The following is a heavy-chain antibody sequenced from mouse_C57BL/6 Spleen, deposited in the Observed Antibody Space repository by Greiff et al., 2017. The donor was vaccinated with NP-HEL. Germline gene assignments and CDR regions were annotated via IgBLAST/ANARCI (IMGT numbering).Heavy chain of an antibody. CDR2: INPNNGGT. J-gene: IGHJ4*01. CDR3: ARLGNGNYSYYYAMDY. Sequence: EVQLHQSGPELVKPGASVKMSCKASGYTFTDYNMHWVKQSHGKSLEWIGYINPNNGGTSYNQKFKGKATLTVNKSSSTAYMELRSLTSEDSAVYYCARLGNGNYSYYYAMDYWGQGTSVTVSS. CDR1: GYTFTDYN. V-gene: IGHV1-22*01. D-gene: IGHD2-1*01.